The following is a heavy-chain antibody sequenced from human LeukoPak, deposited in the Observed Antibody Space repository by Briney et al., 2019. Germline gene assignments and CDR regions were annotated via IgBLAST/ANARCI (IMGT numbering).Heavy chain of an antibody. J-gene: IGHJ1*01. CDR3: ARGYYDTSGYPLFQH. Sequence: GASVKVSCKASGGTFSSYAISWVRQAPGQGLEWMGRIIPILGIANYAQKFQGRVTITADKSTSTAYMELSSLRSEDTAVYYCARGYYDTSGYPLFQHWGQGTLVTVSS. CDR2: IIPILGIA. CDR1: GGTFSSYA. V-gene: IGHV1-69*04. D-gene: IGHD3-22*01.